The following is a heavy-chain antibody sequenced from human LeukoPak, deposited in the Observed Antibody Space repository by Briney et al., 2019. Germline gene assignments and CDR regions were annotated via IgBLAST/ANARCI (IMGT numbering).Heavy chain of an antibody. J-gene: IGHJ4*02. CDR3: AKANDGYYSGSGSYYDY. CDR1: GFTFDDYA. D-gene: IGHD3-10*01. Sequence: GGSLRLSCAASGFTFDDYAMHWVRQTPGKGLEWVSGINWNSGSIGYADSVKGRFTISRDNAKNSLYLQMNSLRVEDTALYYCAKANDGYYSGSGSYYDYWGQGTLVAVSS. CDR2: INWNSGSI. V-gene: IGHV3-9*01.